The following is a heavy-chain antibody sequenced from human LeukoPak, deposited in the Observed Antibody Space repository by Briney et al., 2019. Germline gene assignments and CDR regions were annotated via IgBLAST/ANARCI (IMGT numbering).Heavy chain of an antibody. CDR2: IKQDGSEK. J-gene: IGHJ6*02. CDR3: ARDSTSYCYGIDV. CDR1: GFTFSSYW. V-gene: IGHV3-7*01. Sequence: GGPLRLSCAASGFTFSSYWMSWVRQAPGKGLEWVANIKQDGSEKYYVDSVKGRFTISRDSSKNTLYLQMNSLRAEDTAVYYCARDSTSYCYGIDVWGQGATVTVSS.